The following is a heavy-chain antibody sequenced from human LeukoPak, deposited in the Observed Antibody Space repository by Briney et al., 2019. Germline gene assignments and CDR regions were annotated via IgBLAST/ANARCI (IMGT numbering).Heavy chain of an antibody. Sequence: GASVKVSCKASGYTFTSYGISWVRQAPGQGLEWMGWISAYNGNTNYAQKLQGRVTMTTDTSTSTAYMELRSLRSDDTAVYYCAREYCTGGACFHYMDVWGKGTTVTVSS. CDR1: GYTFTSYG. V-gene: IGHV1-18*01. J-gene: IGHJ6*03. D-gene: IGHD2-8*02. CDR2: ISAYNGNT. CDR3: AREYCTGGACFHYMDV.